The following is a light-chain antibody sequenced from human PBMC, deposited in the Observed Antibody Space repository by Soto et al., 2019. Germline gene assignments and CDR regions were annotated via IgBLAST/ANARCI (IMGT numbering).Light chain of an antibody. CDR3: QQYGNSPIT. V-gene: IGKV3-15*01. CDR1: QSVSTN. J-gene: IGKJ5*01. Sequence: EIVLTQSPATMSVSPGERDTLSCRASQSVSTNLAWYQQKPGQPPRLLIYGAYTRATDIPARFSGSGSGTEFTLTISRLEPEDFAVYYCQQYGNSPITFGQGTRLEI. CDR2: GAY.